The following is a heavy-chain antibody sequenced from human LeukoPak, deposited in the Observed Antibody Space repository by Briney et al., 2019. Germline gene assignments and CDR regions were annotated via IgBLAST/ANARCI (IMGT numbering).Heavy chain of an antibody. CDR1: GFTFSSCG. D-gene: IGHD6-19*01. CDR2: ISSSSSYI. V-gene: IGHV3-21*01. CDR3: ARGPVAGTPVY. J-gene: IGHJ4*02. Sequence: TGGSLRLSCAASGFTFSSCGRNWVRRAPGKGREWVSSISSSSSYIYYADSVKRRFTTSRDNAKNSLYLQMNSLRAEDTAVYYCARGPVAGTPVYWGQGTLVTVSS.